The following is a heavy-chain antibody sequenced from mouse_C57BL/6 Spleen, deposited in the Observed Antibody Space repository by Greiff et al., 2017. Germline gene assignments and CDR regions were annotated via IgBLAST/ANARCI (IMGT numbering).Heavy chain of an antibody. V-gene: IGHV1-69*01. D-gene: IGHD1-1*01. CDR3: ARRRDYYGSSNFDY. CDR2: IDPSDSYT. J-gene: IGHJ2*01. CDR1: GYTFTSYW. Sequence: VKLQQSGAELVMPGASVKLSCKASGYTFTSYWMHWVKQRPGQGLEWIGEIDPSDSYTNYNQKFKGKSTLTVDKSSSTAYMQLSSLTSEDSAVYYCARRRDYYGSSNFDYWGQGTTLTVSS.